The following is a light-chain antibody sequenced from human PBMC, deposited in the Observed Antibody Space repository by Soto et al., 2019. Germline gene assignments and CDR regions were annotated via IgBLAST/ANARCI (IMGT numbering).Light chain of an antibody. CDR3: QQSYSTLIT. CDR2: DAS. J-gene: IGKJ5*01. V-gene: IGKV1-33*01. Sequence: EIQITHTTSSLSASVGDRVTITSQASQDISNYLNWYQQKPGKAPKLLIYDASNLETGVPSRFSGSGSGTDFTFTISSLQPEDFATYYCQQSYSTLITFCQGTRLEIK. CDR1: QDISNY.